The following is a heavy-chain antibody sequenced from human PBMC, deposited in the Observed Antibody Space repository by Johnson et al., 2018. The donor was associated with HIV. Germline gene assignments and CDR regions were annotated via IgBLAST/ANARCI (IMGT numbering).Heavy chain of an antibody. J-gene: IGHJ3*02. CDR2: ISYDGSNK. Sequence: QVQLVESGGGLVQPGGSLRLSCAASGFTVSSNYMSWVRQAPGQGLEWVAVISYDGSNKYYADSVKGRFTISRDNSKNTLYLQMNSLRAEDTAVYYCARDQSEVDAFDIWGQGTMATVSS. CDR3: ARDQSEVDAFDI. V-gene: IGHV3-30*03. CDR1: GFTVSSNY.